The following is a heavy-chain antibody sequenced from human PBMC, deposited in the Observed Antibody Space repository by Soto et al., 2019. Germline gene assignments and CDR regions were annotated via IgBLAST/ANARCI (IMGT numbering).Heavy chain of an antibody. CDR2: ISWNSGSI. J-gene: IGHJ4*02. CDR1: GFTFDDYA. D-gene: IGHD3-10*01. Sequence: GGSLRLSCAASGFTFDDYAMHWVRQAPGKGLEWVSGISWNSGSIGYADSVKGRFTISRDNAKNSLYLQMNSLRAEDTALYYCAKDVADHYGSGSFDYWGQGTLVTVSS. CDR3: AKDVADHYGSGSFDY. V-gene: IGHV3-9*01.